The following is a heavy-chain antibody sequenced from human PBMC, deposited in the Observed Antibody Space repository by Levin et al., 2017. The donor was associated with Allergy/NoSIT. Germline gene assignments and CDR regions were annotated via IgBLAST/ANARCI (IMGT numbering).Heavy chain of an antibody. CDR3: AREPNDPKYSSEPDNDY. J-gene: IGHJ4*02. Sequence: ASVKVSCKASGYTFTSYAMNWVRQAPGQGLEWMGWINTNTGNPTYAQGFTGRFVFSLDTSVSTAYLQISSLKAEDTAVYYCAREPNDPKYSSEPDNDYWGQGTLVTVSS. D-gene: IGHD6-19*01. V-gene: IGHV7-4-1*02. CDR1: GYTFTSYA. CDR2: INTNTGNP.